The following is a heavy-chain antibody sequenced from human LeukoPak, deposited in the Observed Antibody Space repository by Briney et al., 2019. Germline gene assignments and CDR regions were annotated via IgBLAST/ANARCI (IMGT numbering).Heavy chain of an antibody. CDR3: ARDLHTLSTAGLPEYFQH. D-gene: IGHD6-13*01. CDR1: GYTFTSYG. V-gene: IGHV1-2*02. Sequence: ASVKVSCKASGYTFTSYGISWVRQAPGQGLEWMGWINANSGGTSYPQKFQGRVSMTRDTSISTAYMELSRLRSDDTAVYYCARDLHTLSTAGLPEYFQHWGQGTLVIVSS. CDR2: INANSGGT. J-gene: IGHJ1*01.